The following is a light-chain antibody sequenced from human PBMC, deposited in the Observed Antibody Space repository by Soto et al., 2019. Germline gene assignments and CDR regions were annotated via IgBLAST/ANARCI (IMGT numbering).Light chain of an antibody. CDR1: QSVSHNY. Sequence: EIVLTQSPGTLSLSPGERATLSSRASQSVSHNYLAWYQQKPGQAPRLLIYGASSRATGIPDRFSGRGSGAEYTLTISSLQPEDFATYFCQHSYSNFPITFGQGTRLDIK. CDR3: QHSYSNFPIT. V-gene: IGKV3-20*01. CDR2: GAS. J-gene: IGKJ5*01.